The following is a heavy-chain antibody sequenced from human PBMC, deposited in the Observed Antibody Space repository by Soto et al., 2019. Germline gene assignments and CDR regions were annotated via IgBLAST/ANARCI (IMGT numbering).Heavy chain of an antibody. Sequence: SETLSLTCTVSGGSISRYYWSWIRQPPGKGLEWIGYIYYSGSTNYNPSLKSRVTISVDTSKNQFSLKLSSVTAADTAVYYCASLIDVPQGWFDPWGQGTLVTVSS. V-gene: IGHV4-59*01. CDR1: GGSISRYY. CDR3: ASLIDVPQGWFDP. CDR2: IYYSGST. J-gene: IGHJ5*02. D-gene: IGHD3-9*01.